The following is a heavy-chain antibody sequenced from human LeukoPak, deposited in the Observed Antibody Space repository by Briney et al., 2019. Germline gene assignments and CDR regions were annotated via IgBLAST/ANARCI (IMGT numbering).Heavy chain of an antibody. J-gene: IGHJ3*02. CDR1: GFTFSSYA. D-gene: IGHD1-26*01. CDR3: ARAIVGAFPRGAFDI. Sequence: GGSLRLSCAASGFTFSSYAMSWVRQAPGQGLEYVSAIGSDGDSTYYANSVKGRFTISRDNSKNTLYLQMGSLKSEDMAVYYCARAIVGAFPRGAFDIWGQGTMVTVSS. CDR2: IGSDGDST. V-gene: IGHV3-64*01.